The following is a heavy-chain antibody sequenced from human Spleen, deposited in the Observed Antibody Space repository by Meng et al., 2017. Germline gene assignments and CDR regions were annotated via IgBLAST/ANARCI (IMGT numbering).Heavy chain of an antibody. CDR3: AIVTWFGELSPLGFGY. Sequence: GESLKISCAASGFTFSSYAMHWVRQAPGKGLEWVAVISYDGSNKYYADSVKGRFTISRDNSKNTLYLQMNSLRAEDTAVYYCAIVTWFGELSPLGFGYWGQGTLVTVSS. CDR1: GFTFSSYA. V-gene: IGHV3-30*04. J-gene: IGHJ4*02. CDR2: ISYDGSNK. D-gene: IGHD3-10*01.